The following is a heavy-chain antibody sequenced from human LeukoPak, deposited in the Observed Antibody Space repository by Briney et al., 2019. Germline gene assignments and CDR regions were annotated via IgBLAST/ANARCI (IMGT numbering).Heavy chain of an antibody. CDR3: AKGYYASGSSLFAFDY. Sequence: AGGSLRLSCAASGFTFSDYAMDWVRQAPGKGLEWVSVIRSSGDTTYYADFVKGRFTISRDNSKNTLYLQMNSLRAEDTAVYYCAKGYYASGSSLFAFDYWGQGTLVTVSS. CDR1: GFTFSDYA. J-gene: IGHJ4*02. V-gene: IGHV3-23*01. D-gene: IGHD3-10*01. CDR2: IRSSGDTT.